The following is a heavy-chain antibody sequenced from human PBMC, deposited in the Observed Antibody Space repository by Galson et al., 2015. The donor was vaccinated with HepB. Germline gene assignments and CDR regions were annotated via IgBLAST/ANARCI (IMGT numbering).Heavy chain of an antibody. CDR3: AKGDKEYQLLYWDYYYYMDV. CDR2: ISYDGSNK. J-gene: IGHJ6*03. V-gene: IGHV3-30*18. Sequence: SLRLSCAASGFTFSSYGMHWVRQAPGKGLEWVAVISYDGSNKYYADSVKGRFTISRDNSKNTLYLQMNSLRAEDTAVYYCAKGDKEYQLLYWDYYYYMDVWGKGTTVTVSS. D-gene: IGHD2-2*02. CDR1: GFTFSSYG.